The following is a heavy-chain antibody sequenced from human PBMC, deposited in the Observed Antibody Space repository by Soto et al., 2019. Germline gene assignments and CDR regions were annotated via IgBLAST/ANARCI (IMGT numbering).Heavy chain of an antibody. J-gene: IGHJ4*02. Sequence: EILSVTCGQDGGCLSGYYWSWIRQPPGKGLEWIGAIDHSDNTNYNPSLKSRVTISVDTSKNQFSQKLRSVTAADTAVYYCARLIAVASTGLYYFGSWGQGTLVTVSS. V-gene: IGHV4-34*01. CDR2: IDHSDNT. D-gene: IGHD6-19*01. CDR1: GGCLSGYY. CDR3: ARLIAVASTGLYYFGS.